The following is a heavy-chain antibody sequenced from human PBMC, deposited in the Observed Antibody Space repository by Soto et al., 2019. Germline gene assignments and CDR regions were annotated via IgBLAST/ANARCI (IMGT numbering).Heavy chain of an antibody. V-gene: IGHV1-3*01. CDR1: GYTFTSYA. CDR3: ARILGDYYGSGSYYMDV. D-gene: IGHD3-10*01. CDR2: INAGNGNT. Sequence: QVQLVQSGAEMKKPGASVKVSCKASGYTFTSYAMHWVRQAPGQRPEWMGWINAGNGNTKYSQQFQGRVTLTRDTSASTAYMELSSLRSEDTAVYYCARILGDYYGSGSYYMDVWGKGTTVTVS. J-gene: IGHJ6*03.